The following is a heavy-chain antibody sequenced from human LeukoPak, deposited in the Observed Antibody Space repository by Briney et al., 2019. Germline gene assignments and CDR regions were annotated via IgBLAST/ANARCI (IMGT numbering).Heavy chain of an antibody. CDR1: GGSISSYY. D-gene: IGHD6-13*01. CDR2: IYTSGST. V-gene: IGHV4-4*07. CDR3: ARERGDHSSSSLYYYYYMDV. Sequence: SETLSLTCTVSGGSISSYYWSWIRQPAGKGLEWIGRIYTSGSTNYNPSLKSRVTMSVDTSKNQFSLKLSSVTAADTAVYYCARERGDHSSSSLYYYYYMDVWGKGTTVTISS. J-gene: IGHJ6*03.